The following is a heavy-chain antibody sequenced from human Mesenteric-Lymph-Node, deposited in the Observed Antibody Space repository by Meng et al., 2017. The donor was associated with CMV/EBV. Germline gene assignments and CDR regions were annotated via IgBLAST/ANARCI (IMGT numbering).Heavy chain of an antibody. J-gene: IGHJ4*02. V-gene: IGHV3-30*04. Sequence: GGSLRLSCAASGFTFSSYPIHWVRQAAGKGLEWVAVTSYDGSNEYYADSVKGRFTISRDNSMDTLYLHINSLRPEDTAVYYCAREGIAFDYWGQGTLVTVSS. CDR2: TSYDGSNE. CDR1: GFTFSSYP. CDR3: AREGIAFDY.